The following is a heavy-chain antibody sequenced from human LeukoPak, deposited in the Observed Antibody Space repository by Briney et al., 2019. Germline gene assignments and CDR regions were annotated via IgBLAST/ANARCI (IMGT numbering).Heavy chain of an antibody. V-gene: IGHV3-7*02. CDR3: MMSLTAHYYYGMDV. J-gene: IGHJ6*02. CDR2: IKQDGSEK. CDR1: GFTFGSNW. Sequence: GGSLRLSCAASGFTFGSNWMSWVRQAPGKGLEWVANIKQDGSEKYYVDSVKGRFTISRDNTKNSLYLQMNSLRAEDTAVYHCMMSLTAHYYYGMDVWGQGTAVTVSS. D-gene: IGHD2-21*02.